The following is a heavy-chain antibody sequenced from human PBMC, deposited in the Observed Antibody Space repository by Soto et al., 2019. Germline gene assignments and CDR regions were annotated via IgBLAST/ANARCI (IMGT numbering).Heavy chain of an antibody. V-gene: IGHV3-11*06. CDR2: ISSSSTYT. Sequence: QMQVVESGGGLVKPGGSLRLSCAASAFNFSDYYMSWLRQAPGKGPEWLSYISSSSTYTNYADSVQGRFTISRDNAKNSLYLQMNDLRAGDTAVYYCARDHYDILTGSGWFDPWGQGTLVTVSS. D-gene: IGHD3-9*01. J-gene: IGHJ5*02. CDR1: AFNFSDYY. CDR3: ARDHYDILTGSGWFDP.